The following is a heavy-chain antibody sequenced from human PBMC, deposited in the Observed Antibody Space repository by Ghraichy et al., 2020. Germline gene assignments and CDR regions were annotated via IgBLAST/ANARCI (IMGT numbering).Heavy chain of an antibody. D-gene: IGHD3-3*01. J-gene: IGHJ4*02. Sequence: SETLSLTCTVSGGSISSSSHYWGWIRQPPGKGLEWIGYISYSGSTSYSPSLKSRVTISVDTSKNQFSLKLSSVTAADTAVYYCARRYDFWSGYLRDDDGGYWGQGTLVTVSS. V-gene: IGHV4-39*01. CDR2: ISYSGST. CDR3: ARRYDFWSGYLRDDDGGY. CDR1: GGSISSSSHY.